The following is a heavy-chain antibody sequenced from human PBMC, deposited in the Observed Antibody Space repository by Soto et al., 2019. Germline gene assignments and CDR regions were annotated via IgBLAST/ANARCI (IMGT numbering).Heavy chain of an antibody. CDR2: ISGSGGST. Sequence: GGSLRLSCAASGFTFSSYAMSWVRQAPGKGLEWVSAISGSGGSTYYADSVKGRFTISRDNSKNTLYLQMNSLRAEDTAVYYCANFVDSYGYEHDYWGQGTLVTVSS. V-gene: IGHV3-23*01. D-gene: IGHD5-18*01. CDR1: GFTFSSYA. CDR3: ANFVDSYGYEHDY. J-gene: IGHJ4*02.